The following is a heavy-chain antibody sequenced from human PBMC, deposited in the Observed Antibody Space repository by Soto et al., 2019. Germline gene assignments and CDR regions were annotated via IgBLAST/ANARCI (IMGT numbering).Heavy chain of an antibody. CDR3: ARDTWYYAILTGYYGSRAFDI. CDR1: GYTFTSYG. V-gene: IGHV1-18*01. J-gene: IGHJ3*02. CDR2: ISAYNGNT. D-gene: IGHD3-9*01. Sequence: ASVKVSCKASGYTFTSYGISWVRQAPGQGLEWMGWISAYNGNTNYAQKLQGRVTMTTDTSTSTAYMELRSLRSDDTAVYYCARDTWYYAILTGYYGSRAFDIWGQGTMVTVS.